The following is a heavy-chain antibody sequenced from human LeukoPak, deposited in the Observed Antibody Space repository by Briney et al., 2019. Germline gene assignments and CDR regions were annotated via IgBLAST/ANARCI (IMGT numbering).Heavy chain of an antibody. Sequence: SVKVSCKASGGTFSSYAISWVRQAPGQGLEWMGRIIPIFGTANYAQKFQGRVTITTVESTSTAYMELSSLRSEDTAVYYCAREGIAAAGRRTLDYWGQGTLVTVSS. V-gene: IGHV1-69*05. J-gene: IGHJ4*02. CDR2: IIPIFGTA. CDR1: GGTFSSYA. D-gene: IGHD6-13*01. CDR3: AREGIAAAGRRTLDY.